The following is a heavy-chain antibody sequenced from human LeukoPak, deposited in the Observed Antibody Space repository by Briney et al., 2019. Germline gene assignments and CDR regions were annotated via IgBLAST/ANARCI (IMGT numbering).Heavy chain of an antibody. J-gene: IGHJ4*02. Sequence: PGGSLRLSCAASGFTFSSYGMNWVRQAPGKGLEWVSGISDSGGGTKHADSVKGRFTISRDNSKSTLSLQMNSLRAEDTAIYYCATYRQVLLPFESWGQGTLVTVSS. CDR1: GFTFSSYG. CDR2: ISDSGGGT. D-gene: IGHD2-8*02. CDR3: ATYRQVLLPFES. V-gene: IGHV3-23*01.